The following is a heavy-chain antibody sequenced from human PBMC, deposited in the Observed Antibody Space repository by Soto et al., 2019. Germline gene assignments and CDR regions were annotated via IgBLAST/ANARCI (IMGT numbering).Heavy chain of an antibody. CDR2: IHSDGST. Sequence: EVQLVETGGGLIQPGGSLKLSCSVAGFTVSDSMSWVRQAPGKGLECVSFIHSDGSTHYTDSVRGRFTISRDNSKKTLYLQMNSLRAEDTAVYYCANPSGYYFGLGSHDEASDMWGQGTVVTVFS. CDR3: ANPSGYYFGLGSHDEASDM. V-gene: IGHV3-53*05. CDR1: GFTVSDS. D-gene: IGHD3-9*01. J-gene: IGHJ3*02.